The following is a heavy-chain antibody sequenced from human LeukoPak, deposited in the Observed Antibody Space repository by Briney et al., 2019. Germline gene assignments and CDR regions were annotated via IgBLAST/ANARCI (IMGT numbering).Heavy chain of an antibody. J-gene: IGHJ3*02. D-gene: IGHD1-7*01. CDR1: GGSISSGSYY. CDR3: AREETGYPGITGTDDNPWAFDI. Sequence: SETLSLTCTVSGGSISSGSYYWSCIRQPAGKGLECIGRIYTSGSTNYNPSLKSRVTISVDTSKNQFSLKLSSVTAADTAVYYCAREETGYPGITGTDDNPWAFDIWGQGTMVTVSS. V-gene: IGHV4-61*02. CDR2: IYTSGST.